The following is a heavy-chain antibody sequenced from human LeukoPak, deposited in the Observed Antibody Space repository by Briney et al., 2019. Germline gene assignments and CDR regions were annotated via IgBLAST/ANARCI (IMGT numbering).Heavy chain of an antibody. CDR3: ARAPSPLAVAGTDY. CDR1: GFTFSSYT. V-gene: IGHV3-21*01. Sequence: GGSLRLSCAASGFTFSSYTMNWVRQAPGKGLEWVSSISSSSSYIYYADSVKGRFTISRDNAKNSLYLEMNSLRAEDTAVYYCARAPSPLAVAGTDYWGQGTLVTVSS. J-gene: IGHJ4*02. D-gene: IGHD6-19*01. CDR2: ISSSSSYI.